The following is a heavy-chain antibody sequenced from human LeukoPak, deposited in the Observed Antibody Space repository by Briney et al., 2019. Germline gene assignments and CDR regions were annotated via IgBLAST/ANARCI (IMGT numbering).Heavy chain of an antibody. D-gene: IGHD3-22*01. CDR2: IIPIFGTA. J-gene: IGHJ4*02. CDR3: ARDASAYYYDSSGYRFDY. V-gene: IGHV1-69*05. CDR1: GGTSSSYA. Sequence: SVKVSRKASGGTSSSYAISWVRQAPGQGLEWMGRIIPIFGTANYAQKFQGRVTITTDESTSTAYMELSSLRSEDTAVYYCARDASAYYYDSSGYRFDYWGQGTLVTVSS.